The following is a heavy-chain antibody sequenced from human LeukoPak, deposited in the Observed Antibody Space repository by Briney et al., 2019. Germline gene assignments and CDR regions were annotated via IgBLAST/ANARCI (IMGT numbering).Heavy chain of an antibody. CDR3: ARHDGSGSRDAFDI. V-gene: IGHV4-39*01. CDR2: IYYSGST. CDR1: GGSISSSSYY. D-gene: IGHD3-10*01. Sequence: SETLSLTCTVSGGSISSSSYYWGWIRQPPGKGLEWIGSIYYSGSTYYNPSLKSRVTISVDTSKNQFSLKLSSVTAADTAVYYCARHDGSGSRDAFDIWGQGTMVTVSS. J-gene: IGHJ3*02.